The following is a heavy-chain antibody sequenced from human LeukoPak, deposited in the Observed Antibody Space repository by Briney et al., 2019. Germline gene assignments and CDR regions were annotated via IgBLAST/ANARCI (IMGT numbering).Heavy chain of an antibody. Sequence: SETLSLTCTVSGGSISGTNFYWGWIRQPPGKGLEWIGSIYYSGSTYYNPSLKSRVTISVDTSKNQFSLKLSSVTAADTAVYYCARHPFGKAYYWGQGTLVTVSS. D-gene: IGHD2/OR15-2a*01. V-gene: IGHV4-39*01. CDR2: IYYSGST. CDR1: GGSISGTNFY. CDR3: ARHPFGKAYY. J-gene: IGHJ4*02.